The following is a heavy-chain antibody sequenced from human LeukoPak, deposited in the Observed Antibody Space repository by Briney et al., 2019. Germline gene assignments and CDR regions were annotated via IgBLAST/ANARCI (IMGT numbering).Heavy chain of an antibody. CDR3: ARHAYYYDSSGYYYCFDY. CDR1: GGSISSSNW. CDR2: IHHSGSS. Sequence: PSGTLSLTCAVSGGSISSSNWWSWVRQPPGKGLEWIGEIHHSGSSNYNPSLKSRVTISVDTSKNQFSLKLSSVTAADTAVYYCARHAYYYDSSGYYYCFDYWGQGALVTASS. V-gene: IGHV4-4*02. J-gene: IGHJ4*02. D-gene: IGHD3-22*01.